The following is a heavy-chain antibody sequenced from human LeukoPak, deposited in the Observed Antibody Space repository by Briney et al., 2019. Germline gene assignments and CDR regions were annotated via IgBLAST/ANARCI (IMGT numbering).Heavy chain of an antibody. Sequence: PGGSLRLSCAASGFTFSSYSMNWVRQAPGKGLEWVSYISSSSSTIYYADSVKGRFTISRDNAKNSLYLQMNSLRAEDTAVYYCARDSMVRGVRFSYWGQGTLVTVSS. CDR3: ARDSMVRGVRFSY. D-gene: IGHD3-10*01. CDR1: GFTFSSYS. J-gene: IGHJ4*02. V-gene: IGHV3-48*04. CDR2: ISSSSSTI.